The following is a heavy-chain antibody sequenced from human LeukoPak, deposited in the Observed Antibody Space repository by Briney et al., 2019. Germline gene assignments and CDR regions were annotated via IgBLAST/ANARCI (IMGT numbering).Heavy chain of an antibody. CDR1: GFTFSSYA. Sequence: PGGSLRLSCAASGFTFSSYAMSWVRQAPGKGLEWVSAISGRGVSTYYADSVKDRFTISRDNSKNTLYLQMNSLRAEDTAVYYCAKRARDYYDSSGFSAYYYYMDVWGKGTTVTVSS. CDR3: AKRARDYYDSSGFSAYYYYMDV. V-gene: IGHV3-23*01. CDR2: ISGRGVST. J-gene: IGHJ6*03. D-gene: IGHD3-22*01.